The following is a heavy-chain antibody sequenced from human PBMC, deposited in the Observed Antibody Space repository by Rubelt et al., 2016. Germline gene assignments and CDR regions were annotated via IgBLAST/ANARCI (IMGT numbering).Heavy chain of an antibody. CDR3: AKALFGVVPHFYFDY. J-gene: IGHJ4*02. V-gene: IGHV3-21*04. CDR1: GFTFSSYT. D-gene: IGHD3-3*01. CDR2: ISSSSAYI. Sequence: EVQLVESGGGLVKPGGSLRLSCAASGFTFSSYTMNWVRQAPGKGLEWVSSISSSSAYIYYADSLKGRFTISRDNANNSLSLQVNSLRAEDTALYYCAKALFGVVPHFYFDYWGQGTVVTVSS.